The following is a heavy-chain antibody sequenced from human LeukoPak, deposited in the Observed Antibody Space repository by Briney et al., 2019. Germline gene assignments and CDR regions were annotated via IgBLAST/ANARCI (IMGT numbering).Heavy chain of an antibody. D-gene: IGHD5-12*01. CDR3: ARFLRGYSGYDYNDLDY. Sequence: ASVKVSCKASGYTFTSYGISWVRQAPGQGLEWMGWISAYNGNTNYAQKFQGRVTMTTDTSTSTAYMELRSLRSDDTAVYYCARFLRGYSGYDYNDLDYWGQGTLVTVSS. CDR2: ISAYNGNT. CDR1: GYTFTSYG. J-gene: IGHJ4*02. V-gene: IGHV1-18*01.